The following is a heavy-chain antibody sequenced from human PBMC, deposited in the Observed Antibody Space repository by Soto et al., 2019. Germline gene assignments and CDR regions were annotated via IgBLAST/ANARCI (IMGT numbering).Heavy chain of an antibody. J-gene: IGHJ4*02. D-gene: IGHD6-19*01. Sequence: SETLSLTSTVSSDSISSYYWIWIRQSPGKGLEWIGYTDYSGNTNYNPSLKSRVTISGDTSKNQFSPRLSSVTAADTAVYYCARAVGDPLYYLDYWGQGTLVTVSS. CDR3: ARAVGDPLYYLDY. CDR1: SDSISSYY. CDR2: TDYSGNT. V-gene: IGHV4-59*08.